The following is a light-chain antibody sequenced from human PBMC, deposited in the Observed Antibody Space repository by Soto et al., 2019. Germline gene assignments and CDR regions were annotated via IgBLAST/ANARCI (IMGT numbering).Light chain of an antibody. V-gene: IGLV2-8*01. CDR2: EVN. CDR3: SSYAGNNNVV. Sequence: QSALTQPPSASGSPGQSVTISCTGTSSDVGGYKYVSWYQQHPGKAPKLMIYEVNKRPSGVPDRFSGSKSGNTASLTVSGLQAEDEADYYCSSYAGNNNVVFGGGTKLTVL. CDR1: SSDVGGYKY. J-gene: IGLJ2*01.